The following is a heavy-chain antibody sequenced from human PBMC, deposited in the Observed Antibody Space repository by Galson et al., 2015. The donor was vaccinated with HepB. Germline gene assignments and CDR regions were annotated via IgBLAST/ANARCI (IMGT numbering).Heavy chain of an antibody. V-gene: IGHV3-21*01. CDR1: GFTFRSYS. D-gene: IGHD3-10*01. Sequence: SLRLSCAASGFTFRSYSMNWVRQAPGKGLEWVSSISPNDDYIYYAETLRGRFSISRDNARNSLYLQMNSLRAEDTAVYYCARGGPQKQRNDYFDFWGRGTLVTVSS. J-gene: IGHJ4*02. CDR3: ARGGPQKQRNDYFDF. CDR2: ISPNDDYI.